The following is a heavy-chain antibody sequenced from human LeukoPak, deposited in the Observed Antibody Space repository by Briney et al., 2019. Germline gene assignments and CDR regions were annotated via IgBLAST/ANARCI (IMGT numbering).Heavy chain of an antibody. Sequence: GASVKVSCKLSGDTLTELSMHWVRHSPTKGLEWMGSFDPEDDEKIYALNFQGRLTMTEDTSTNTAYMELTSLRSEDTAVYFCATTLVGVAHLHYWSQGTLVTVSS. V-gene: IGHV1-24*01. CDR3: ATTLVGVAHLHY. CDR1: GDTLTELS. CDR2: FDPEDDEK. D-gene: IGHD1-26*01. J-gene: IGHJ4*02.